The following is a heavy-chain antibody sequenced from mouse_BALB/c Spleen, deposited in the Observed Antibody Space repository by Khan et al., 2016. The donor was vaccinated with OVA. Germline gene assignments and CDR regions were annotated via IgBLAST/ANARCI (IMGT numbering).Heavy chain of an antibody. CDR1: GFDFSRYW. CDR2: INPDSSTI. J-gene: IGHJ1*01. CDR3: ARLGYYGYFNV. D-gene: IGHD2-2*01. V-gene: IGHV4-1*02. Sequence: EVKLLESGGGLVQPEGSLKLSCAASGFDFSRYWMSWVRQAPGKGLEWIGEINPDSSTINYTPSLKDKFIISRDNAKNTLYLQMSKVRSEDTALYYCARLGYYGYFNVWGAGTTVTVSS.